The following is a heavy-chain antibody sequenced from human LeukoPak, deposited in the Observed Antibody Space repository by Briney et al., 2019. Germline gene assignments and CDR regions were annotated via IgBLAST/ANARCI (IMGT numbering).Heavy chain of an antibody. D-gene: IGHD6-13*01. CDR3: ARGYSSSWYKGYYFDY. Sequence: PSETLSLTCTVSGGSISSDYWGWIRQPPGRGLEWIGYIYYTGSTTYNPSLKSRVTISVDTSKNQFSLKLSSVTAADTAVYYCARGYSSSWYKGYYFDYWGQGTLVTVSS. CDR1: GGSISSDY. CDR2: IYYTGST. V-gene: IGHV4-59*08. J-gene: IGHJ4*02.